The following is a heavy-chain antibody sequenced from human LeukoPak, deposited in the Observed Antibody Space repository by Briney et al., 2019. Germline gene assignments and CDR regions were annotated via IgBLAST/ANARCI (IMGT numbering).Heavy chain of an antibody. CDR3: ARRGDYVWGSYRLWYDY. J-gene: IGHJ4*02. CDR2: IYHSGST. CDR1: GGSISSSNW. Sequence: SGTLSLTCAVSGGSISSSNWWSWVRQPPGKGLEWIGEIYHSGSTNYNPSLKSRVTISVDKSKNQFSLKLSSVTAADTAVYYCARRGDYVWGSYRLWYDYWGQGTLVTVSS. V-gene: IGHV4-4*02. D-gene: IGHD3-16*02.